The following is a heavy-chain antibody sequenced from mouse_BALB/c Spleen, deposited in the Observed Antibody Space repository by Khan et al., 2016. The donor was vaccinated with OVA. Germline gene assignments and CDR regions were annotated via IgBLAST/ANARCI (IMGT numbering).Heavy chain of an antibody. J-gene: IGHJ1*01. CDR1: GYSITSDYA. CDR3: ARRSV. CDR2: IHYSGST. Sequence: EVQLQESGPGLVKPSQSLTLTCTVTGYSITSDYAWNWIRQFPGSKLEWMGYIHYSGSTSHNPSLKSRISITRDTSKNQFFLQLNSVTTGDTATYYCARRSVWGAGTTVTVSS. V-gene: IGHV3-2*02.